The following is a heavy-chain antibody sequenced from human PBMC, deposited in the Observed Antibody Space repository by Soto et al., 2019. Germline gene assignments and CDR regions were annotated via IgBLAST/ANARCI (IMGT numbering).Heavy chain of an antibody. CDR1: GGTFSSYA. CDR2: IIPIFGTA. J-gene: IGHJ4*02. V-gene: IGHV1-69*01. D-gene: IGHD5-12*01. Sequence: QVQLVQSGAEVKKPGSSVKVSCKASGGTFSSYAISWVRQAPGQGLEWMGGIIPIFGTANYAQKFQGRVTITADESTSTAYMELRSLRYEDTAVYYCARDPRGYSGYDLSPGDDWCQGTLVTVSS. CDR3: ARDPRGYSGYDLSPGDD.